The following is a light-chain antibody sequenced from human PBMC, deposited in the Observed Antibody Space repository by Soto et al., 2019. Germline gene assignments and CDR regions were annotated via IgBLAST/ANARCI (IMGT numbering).Light chain of an antibody. V-gene: IGLV2-14*03. CDR2: DVS. CDR1: SSDVGGYNY. J-gene: IGLJ1*01. Sequence: LTQPASVSGSPGQSITISCTGTSSDVGGYNYVSWYQQHPGKAPKLMIYDVSNRPSGVSYRFSGSKSGNTASLTISGLQAEDEADYHCSSYTSSSTLYVFGTGTKVTVL. CDR3: SSYTSSSTLYV.